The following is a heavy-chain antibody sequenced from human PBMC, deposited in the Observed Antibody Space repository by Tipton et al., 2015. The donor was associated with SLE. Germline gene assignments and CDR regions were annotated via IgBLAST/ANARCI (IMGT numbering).Heavy chain of an antibody. CDR2: INHRGST. CDR1: DGSFSGYY. CDR3: ARAPGLERSFYYYYYMDV. D-gene: IGHD1-1*01. V-gene: IGHV4-34*01. J-gene: IGHJ6*03. Sequence: TLSLTCALYDGSFSGYYWNWIRQPPGKGLEWIGEINHRGSTNNNPSLKSRVTISVDTSKNQFSLKLSSVTAADTAVYYCARAPGLERSFYYYYYMDVWDKGTTVTVSS.